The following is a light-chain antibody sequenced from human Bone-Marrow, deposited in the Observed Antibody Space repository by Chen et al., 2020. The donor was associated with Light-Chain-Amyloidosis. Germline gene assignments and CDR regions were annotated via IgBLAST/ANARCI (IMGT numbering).Light chain of an antibody. J-gene: IGKJ5*01. CDR1: QSVSSY. V-gene: IGKV3-11*01. Sequence: EIVLTQSPATLSLSPGERATLSCRASQSVSSYLAWYQQKPGQAPRLLIYDASNRATGIPARFSGSGSGTDFTLNSSSLEPEDFAVYYCQQRSNWPPITFGQGTRLEIK. CDR3: QQRSNWPPIT. CDR2: DAS.